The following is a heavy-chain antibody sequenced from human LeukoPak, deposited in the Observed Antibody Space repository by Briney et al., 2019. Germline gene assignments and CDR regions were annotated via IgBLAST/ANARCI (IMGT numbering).Heavy chain of an antibody. Sequence: GGSLRLSCAASGFTFSSYAMSWVRQAPGKGLEWVSVIYSDDSTYYADSVKGRFTISRDNSKNTLYLQMNSLRAQDTAVYYCARLGQSDYGDWGQGTLVTVSS. CDR2: IYSDDST. J-gene: IGHJ4*02. D-gene: IGHD4-17*01. CDR1: GFTFSSYA. V-gene: IGHV3-53*01. CDR3: ARLGQSDYGD.